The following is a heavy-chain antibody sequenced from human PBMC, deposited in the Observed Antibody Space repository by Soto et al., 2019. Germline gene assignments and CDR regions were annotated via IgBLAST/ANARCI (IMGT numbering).Heavy chain of an antibody. V-gene: IGHV3-74*01. CDR2: INSDGSST. CDR3: ALSHAVTTDY. Sequence: VQLVESGGGLVQPGGSLRLSCAASGLTFSSYWMHWVRQAPGKGLVWVSRINSDGSSTSYADSVKGRFTISRGNAKNTLDLQMNSLRAEDTAVYYCALSHAVTTDYWGQGTLVTVSS. D-gene: IGHD4-17*01. J-gene: IGHJ4*02. CDR1: GLTFSSYW.